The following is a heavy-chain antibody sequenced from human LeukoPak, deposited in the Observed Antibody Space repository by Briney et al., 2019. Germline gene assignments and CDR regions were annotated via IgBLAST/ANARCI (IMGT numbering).Heavy chain of an antibody. D-gene: IGHD1-26*01. CDR2: INPIFGTA. J-gene: IGHJ5*02. CDR1: GGTFRSYA. V-gene: IGHV1-69*01. CDR3: ATWEWELLRNWFDP. Sequence: SVRVSCKASGGTFRSYAISWVRQAPGQGLEWMGGINPIFGTANYAQKFQGRVTITADESTSTAYMELSSLRSEDTAVYYCATWEWELLRNWFDPWGQGTLVTVSS.